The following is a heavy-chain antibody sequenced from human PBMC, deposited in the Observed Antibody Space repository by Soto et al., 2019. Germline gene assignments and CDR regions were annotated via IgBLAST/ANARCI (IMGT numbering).Heavy chain of an antibody. D-gene: IGHD4-4*01. Sequence: GGSLRLSCAASGFTFSSYSMNWVRQAPGKGLEWVSSISSSSSYIYYADSVKGRFTISRDNAKNSLYLQMNSLRAEDTAVYYCAREYSISPDGGNAFDIWGQGTMVTVSS. J-gene: IGHJ3*02. CDR1: GFTFSSYS. CDR3: AREYSISPDGGNAFDI. V-gene: IGHV3-21*01. CDR2: ISSSSSYI.